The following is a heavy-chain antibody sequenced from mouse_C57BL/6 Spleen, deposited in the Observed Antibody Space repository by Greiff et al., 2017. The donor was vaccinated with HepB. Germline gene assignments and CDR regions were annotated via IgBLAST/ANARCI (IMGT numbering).Heavy chain of an antibody. D-gene: IGHD1-1*01. CDR2: IYPGDGDT. Sequence: QVQLKESGPELVKPGASVKISCKASGYAFSSSWMNRVKQRPGKGLEWIGRIYPGDGDTNYNGKFKGKATLTADKSSSTAYMQLSSLTSEDSAVYFCANSYYGSSYWYFDVWGTGTTVTVSS. CDR3: ANSYYGSSYWYFDV. CDR1: GYAFSSSW. V-gene: IGHV1-82*01. J-gene: IGHJ1*03.